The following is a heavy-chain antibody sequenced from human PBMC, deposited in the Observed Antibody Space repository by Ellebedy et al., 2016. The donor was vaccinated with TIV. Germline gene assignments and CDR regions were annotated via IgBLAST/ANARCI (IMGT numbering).Heavy chain of an antibody. V-gene: IGHV3-21*01. CDR2: ISTSSSYI. CDR1: GFTFSSHT. CDR3: ARAGAGHCRDGVCPLDDY. D-gene: IGHD2-8*01. Sequence: GGSLRLSXAASGFTFSSHTMNWVRQAPGKGLEWVSSISTSSSYIYYAESVKGRFTISRDNAKNSVFLQMNSLRAEDTAVYYCARAGAGHCRDGVCPLDDYWGQGTLVTVSS. J-gene: IGHJ4*02.